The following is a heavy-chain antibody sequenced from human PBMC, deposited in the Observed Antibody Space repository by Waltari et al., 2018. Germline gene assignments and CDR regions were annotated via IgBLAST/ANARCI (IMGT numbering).Heavy chain of an antibody. D-gene: IGHD6-13*01. CDR2: INPNSGGT. Sequence: QVQLVQSGAEVKKPGASVKVSCKASGYTFSGYYLPWVRQAPGQGLEWMGRINPNSGGTNYAQKFQGRVTMTRDTSISTAYMELSRLRSDDTAVYYCARVAIPYSSSWNDYWGQGTLVTVSS. J-gene: IGHJ4*02. CDR1: GYTFSGYY. V-gene: IGHV1-2*06. CDR3: ARVAIPYSSSWNDY.